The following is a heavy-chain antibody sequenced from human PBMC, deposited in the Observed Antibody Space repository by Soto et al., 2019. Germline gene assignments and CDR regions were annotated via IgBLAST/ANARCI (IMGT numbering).Heavy chain of an antibody. Sequence: EVQLVESGGGLVQPGGSLRLSCVVSGFTVSSNYMSWVRQAPGKGLEWVSVIYSGGTIYYADSVKGRFTISRDNSKNTLYLQMNSLRAEDTAVYYCARDPTKVNGGQGTLVTVSS. V-gene: IGHV3-66*01. CDR2: IYSGGTI. CDR1: GFTVSSNY. J-gene: IGHJ4*02. CDR3: ARDPTKVN.